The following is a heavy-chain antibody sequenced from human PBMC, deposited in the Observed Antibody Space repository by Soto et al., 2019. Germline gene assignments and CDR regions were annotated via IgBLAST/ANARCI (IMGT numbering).Heavy chain of an antibody. CDR2: IIPIFGTA. V-gene: IGHV1-69*13. J-gene: IGHJ6*02. CDR1: GGTFSSYA. Sequence: SVKVSCKASGGTFSSYAISWVRQAPGQGLEWMGGIIPIFGTANYAQKFQGRVTITADESTSTAYMELSSLRSEDTAVCYCAREAVTMIVSYYYGMDVWGQGTTVTVSS. CDR3: AREAVTMIVSYYYGMDV. D-gene: IGHD3-22*01.